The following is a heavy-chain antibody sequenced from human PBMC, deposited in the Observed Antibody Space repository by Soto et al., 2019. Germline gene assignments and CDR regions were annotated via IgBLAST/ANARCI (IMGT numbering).Heavy chain of an antibody. CDR1: GGTFSSYA. V-gene: IGHV1-69*13. CDR2: IIPIFGTA. J-gene: IGHJ4*02. Sequence: SVKVSCKASGGTFSSYAISWVRQAPGQGLEWMGGIIPIFGTANYAQKFQGRVTITADESTSTAYMELSSLRSEDTAVYYCARDSYYDSSGYYGPLSFDYWGQGTLVTVSS. CDR3: ARDSYYDSSGYYGPLSFDY. D-gene: IGHD3-22*01.